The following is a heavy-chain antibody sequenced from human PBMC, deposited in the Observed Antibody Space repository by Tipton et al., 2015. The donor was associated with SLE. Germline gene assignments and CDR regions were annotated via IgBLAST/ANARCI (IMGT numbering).Heavy chain of an antibody. CDR3: AREGADDCLDY. CDR1: GGSISGHY. V-gene: IGHV4-34*01. CDR2: INHSGST. D-gene: IGHD2-21*02. J-gene: IGHJ4*02. Sequence: TLSLTCTVSGGSISGHYLSWIRQPPGKGLEWIGEINHSGSTYYNPSLKSRVTISVDTSKNQFSLKLSSVTAADTAVYYCAREGADDCLDYWGQGTLVTVSS.